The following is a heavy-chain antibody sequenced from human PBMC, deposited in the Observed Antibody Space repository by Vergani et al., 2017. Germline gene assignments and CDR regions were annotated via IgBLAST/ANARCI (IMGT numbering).Heavy chain of an antibody. V-gene: IGHV1-69*13. CDR1: GTTFSNYV. CDR3: ASSGYSYGGGLDF. Sequence: QGQLAQSGAEVKKPGSSVKVSCKTSGTTFSNYVTSWVRQAPGQGLDYMGGIIPISGSARYAQRFRGRVTITADESTTTVYMDLSSLRSDDTAVYYCASSGYSYGGGLDFWGQGTRVTVSS. D-gene: IGHD5-18*01. J-gene: IGHJ3*01. CDR2: IIPISGSA.